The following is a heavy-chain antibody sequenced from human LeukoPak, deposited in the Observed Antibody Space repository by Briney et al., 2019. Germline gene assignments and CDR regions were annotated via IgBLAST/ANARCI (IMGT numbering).Heavy chain of an antibody. CDR1: GGSISSYY. D-gene: IGHD6-19*01. V-gene: IGHV4-59*01. CDR3: ARGKWGDGGWHFDS. Sequence: SETLSLTCTVSGGSISSYYWSWIRQPPGKGLEWIGYIYYSGSTNYNPSLKSRVTISVDTSKNQFSLKLSSVTAADTAVYYCARGKWGDGGWHFDSWGQGTLVTVSS. CDR2: IYYSGST. J-gene: IGHJ4*02.